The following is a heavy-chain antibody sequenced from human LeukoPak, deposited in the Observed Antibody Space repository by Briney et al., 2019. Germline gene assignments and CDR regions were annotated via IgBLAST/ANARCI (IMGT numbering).Heavy chain of an antibody. D-gene: IGHD4-17*01. CDR3: ARVADYDDYGGYNWFDP. V-gene: IGHV4-59*08. Sequence: PSETLSLTCTVSGGSISSYYWSWIRQPPGKGREWIGYIYYSGSTNYNPSLKSRVTISVDTSKNQFSLKLSSVTAPDTAVYYCARVADYDDYGGYNWFDPWGQGTLVTVSS. J-gene: IGHJ5*02. CDR1: GGSISSYY. CDR2: IYYSGST.